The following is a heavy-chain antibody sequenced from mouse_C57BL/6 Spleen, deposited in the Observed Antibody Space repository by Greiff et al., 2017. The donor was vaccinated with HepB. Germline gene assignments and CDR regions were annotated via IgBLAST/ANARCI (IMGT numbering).Heavy chain of an antibody. Sequence: VQLQQSGPELVKPGASVKISCKASGYTFTDYYMNWVKQSHGKSLEWIGDINPNNGGTSYNQKFKGKATLTVDKSSSTAYMELRSLTSEDSAVYYCARGADYYGPFAYWGQGTLVTVSA. CDR3: ARGADYYGPFAY. D-gene: IGHD1-1*01. CDR2: INPNNGGT. V-gene: IGHV1-26*01. J-gene: IGHJ3*01. CDR1: GYTFTDYY.